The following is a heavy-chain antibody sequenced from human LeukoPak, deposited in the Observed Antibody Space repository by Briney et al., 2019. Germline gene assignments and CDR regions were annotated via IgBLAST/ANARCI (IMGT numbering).Heavy chain of an antibody. J-gene: IGHJ3*02. CDR3: AKSNGYGLIDI. CDR1: DYSISSGYGYY. Sequence: SETLSLTCTVSDYSISSGYGYYWGWIRQPPGKGLEWIGEINHSGSTNYNPSLKSRVTISVDTSKNQFSLKLNSVTAADTAVYYCAKSNGYGLIDIWGQGTMVTVSS. D-gene: IGHD3-10*01. CDR2: INHSGST. V-gene: IGHV4-38-2*02.